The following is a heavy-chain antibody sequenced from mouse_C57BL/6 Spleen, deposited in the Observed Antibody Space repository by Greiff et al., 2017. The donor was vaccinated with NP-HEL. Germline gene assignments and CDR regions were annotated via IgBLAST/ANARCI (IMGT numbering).Heavy chain of an antibody. V-gene: IGHV1-39*01. CDR3: ASTITTEPRYYAMDY. Sequence: EVQLQESGPELVKPGASVKISCKASGYSFTDYNMNWVKQSNGKSLEWIGVINPNYGTTSYNQKFKGKATLTVDQSSSTAYMQLNSLTSEDSAVYYCASTITTEPRYYAMDYWGQGTSVTVSS. D-gene: IGHD1-2*01. CDR1: GYSFTDYN. CDR2: INPNYGTT. J-gene: IGHJ4*01.